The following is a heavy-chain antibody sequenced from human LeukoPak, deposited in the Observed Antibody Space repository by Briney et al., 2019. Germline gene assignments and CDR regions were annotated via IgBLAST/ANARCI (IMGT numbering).Heavy chain of an antibody. CDR1: GGSFSGYY. J-gene: IGHJ3*02. Sequence: PSETLSLTCAVYGGSFSGYYWSWIRQPPGKGLEWIGETNHSGSTNYNPSLKSRVTISVDTSKNQFSLKLSSVTAADTAVYYCARRGVVVPAATPGGDAFDIWGQGTMVTVSS. D-gene: IGHD2-2*01. CDR2: TNHSGST. V-gene: IGHV4-34*01. CDR3: ARRGVVVPAATPGGDAFDI.